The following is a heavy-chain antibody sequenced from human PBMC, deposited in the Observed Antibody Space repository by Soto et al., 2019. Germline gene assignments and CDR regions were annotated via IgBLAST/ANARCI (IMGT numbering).Heavy chain of an antibody. J-gene: IGHJ4*02. CDR2: IWYDGSNK. D-gene: IGHD5-18*01. CDR3: AREGVDTAMAALDY. Sequence: GGSLRLSCAASGFTFSRYGMHWVRQAPGKGLEWVAVIWYDGSNKYYRDSVKGRFTISRDNSKNTVSLQMNSLRAEDTAVYYCAREGVDTAMAALDYWGQGTLVTVSS. CDR1: GFTFSRYG. V-gene: IGHV3-33*01.